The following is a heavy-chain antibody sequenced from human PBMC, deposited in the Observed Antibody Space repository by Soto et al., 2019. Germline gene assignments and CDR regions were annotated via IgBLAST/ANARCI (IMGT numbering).Heavy chain of an antibody. D-gene: IGHD3-10*01. J-gene: IGHJ4*02. Sequence: QVQLVESGGGVVQPGRSLRLSCAASGFTFSSYGMHWVRQAPGKGLEWVAVISYDGSNKYYADSVKGRFTISRDNSKNTLYLQMNSLRAEDTAVYYCAKDGWGVDYPSYFDYWGQGTLVTVSS. CDR2: ISYDGSNK. CDR1: GFTFSSYG. V-gene: IGHV3-30*18. CDR3: AKDGWGVDYPSYFDY.